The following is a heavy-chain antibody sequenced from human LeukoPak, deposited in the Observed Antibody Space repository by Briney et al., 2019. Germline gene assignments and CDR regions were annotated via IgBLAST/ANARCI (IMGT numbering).Heavy chain of an antibody. CDR3: ARDRVSTIGDFDC. D-gene: IGHD5/OR15-5a*01. Sequence: VSVKVSCKASGYTFTIFYIHWVRQAPGQGLEWVGWLNPNSGATNYAQKFEGRVTMTRDTSISTAYLDLSSLGSDDTAVYYCARDRVSTIGDFDCWGQGTLVTVSS. CDR2: LNPNSGAT. CDR1: GYTFTIFY. J-gene: IGHJ4*02. V-gene: IGHV1-2*02.